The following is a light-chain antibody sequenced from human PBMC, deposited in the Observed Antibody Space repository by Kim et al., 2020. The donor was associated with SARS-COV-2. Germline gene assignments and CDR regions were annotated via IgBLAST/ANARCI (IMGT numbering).Light chain of an antibody. V-gene: IGLV1-51*01. J-gene: IGLJ3*02. CDR2: DNN. CDR3: GTWDSSLLWV. CDR1: SSNIGNNY. Sequence: QSVLTQPPSVSAAPGQKVTISCSGSSSNIGNNYVSWYQQLPGTAPKLLIYDNNKRPSGIPDRFSGSKSGTSATLGITGLQTGDEADYYCGTWDSSLLWVFGGGTQLTVL.